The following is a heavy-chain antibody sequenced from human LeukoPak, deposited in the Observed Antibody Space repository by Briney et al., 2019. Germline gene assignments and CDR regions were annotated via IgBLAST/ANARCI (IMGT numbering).Heavy chain of an antibody. V-gene: IGHV1-18*01. D-gene: IGHD4-17*01. CDR2: ISTYDGNA. Sequence: ASVKVSCKASGYSFTNYGITWVRQAPGQGLEWMGWISTYDGNANYAQKLQGRVTMTRDTSTSTVYMELSSLRSEDTAVYYCARDPDGDYVGYWGQGTLVTVSS. CDR3: ARDPDGDYVGY. J-gene: IGHJ4*02. CDR1: GYSFTNYG.